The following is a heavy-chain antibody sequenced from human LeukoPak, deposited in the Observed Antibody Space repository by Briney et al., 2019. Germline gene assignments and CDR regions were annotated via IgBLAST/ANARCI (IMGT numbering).Heavy chain of an antibody. CDR2: ISGSGGST. CDR3: ARDQYSSGWYGSSHYYYYGMDV. Sequence: GGSLRLSCAASGFTFSGYAMSWVRQAPGKGLEWVSAISGSGGSTYYADSVKGRFTISRGNSKNTLYLQMNSLRAEDTAVYYCARDQYSSGWYGSSHYYYYGMDVWGQGTTVTVSS. J-gene: IGHJ6*02. D-gene: IGHD6-19*01. CDR1: GFTFSGYA. V-gene: IGHV3-23*01.